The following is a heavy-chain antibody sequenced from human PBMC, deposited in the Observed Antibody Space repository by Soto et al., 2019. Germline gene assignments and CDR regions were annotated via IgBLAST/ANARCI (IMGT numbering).Heavy chain of an antibody. CDR1: GVTFSDHY. J-gene: IGHJ2*01. CDR2: IRETANSYTR. Sequence: EVQLEESGGGLVQPGGSLALSCAASGVTFSDHYLDWVRQAPGKGLEWSGRIRETANSYTRDYAASVKGRSTISRDDSKNSLFLQMNSLKTEDTATSYCARIPVGRDKYFALWGRGTLVTVSS. V-gene: IGHV3-72*01. CDR3: ARIPVGRDKYFAL. D-gene: IGHD1-26*01.